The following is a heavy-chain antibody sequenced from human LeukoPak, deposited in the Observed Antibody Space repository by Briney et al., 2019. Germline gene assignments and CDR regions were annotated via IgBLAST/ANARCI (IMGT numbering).Heavy chain of an antibody. CDR1: GGSISSYY. CDR3: AREDNCGGDCYPFDY. D-gene: IGHD2-21*02. V-gene: IGHV4-59*01. Sequence: PSETLSLTCTVSGGSISSYYWSWIRQPPGKGLEWIGYIYYSGSTNYNPSLKSRVTISVDTSKNQFSLKLSSVTAADTAVYYCAREDNCGGDCYPFDYWGQGTLVTVSS. J-gene: IGHJ4*02. CDR2: IYYSGST.